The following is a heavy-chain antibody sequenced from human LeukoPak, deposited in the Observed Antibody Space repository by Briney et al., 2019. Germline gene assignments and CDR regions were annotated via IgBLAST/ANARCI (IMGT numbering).Heavy chain of an antibody. J-gene: IGHJ4*02. CDR2: IYYSGST. CDR3: ARARWFGHFDY. D-gene: IGHD3-10*01. CDR1: GGSISSYY. V-gene: IGHV4-59*01. Sequence: PSETLSLTCTGSGGSISSYYWSWIRQPPGKGLEWIGYIYYSGSTNYNPSLKSRVTISVDTSKNQFSLKLSSVTAADTAVYYCARARWFGHFDYWGQGTLVTVSS.